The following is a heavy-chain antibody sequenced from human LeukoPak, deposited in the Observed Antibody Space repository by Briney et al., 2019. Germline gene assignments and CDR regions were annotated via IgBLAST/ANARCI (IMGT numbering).Heavy chain of an antibody. CDR3: ARAVSGWQAIDY. J-gene: IGHJ4*02. CDR1: GLTFSSSW. D-gene: IGHD6-19*01. V-gene: IGHV3-74*01. Sequence: TGGSLRLSCAASGLTFSSSWMYWVCQAPGKGLVWVSDINSDGSNTRYADSVRGRFTISRDNAKEMVHLQMNSLRAEDTAVYYCARAVSGWQAIDYWGQGTLVTVSS. CDR2: INSDGSNT.